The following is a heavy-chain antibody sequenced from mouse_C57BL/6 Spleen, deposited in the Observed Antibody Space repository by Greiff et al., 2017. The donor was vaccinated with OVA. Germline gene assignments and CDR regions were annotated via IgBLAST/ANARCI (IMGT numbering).Heavy chain of an antibody. D-gene: IGHD1-1*01. CDR1: GFTFSDYY. Sequence: EVQVVESAGGLVQPGSSMKLSCTASGFTFSDYYMAWVRQVPEKGLEWVANINYDGSSTYYLDSLKSRFIISRDNAKNILYLQMSSLKSEDTATYYCARDYGSSYGYFDVWGTGTTVTVSS. V-gene: IGHV5-16*01. CDR2: INYDGSST. J-gene: IGHJ1*03. CDR3: ARDYGSSYGYFDV.